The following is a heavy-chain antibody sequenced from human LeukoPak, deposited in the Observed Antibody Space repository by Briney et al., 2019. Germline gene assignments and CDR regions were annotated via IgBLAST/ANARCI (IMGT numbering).Heavy chain of an antibody. CDR3: AGGVLQKFTTYYYDSSGFDY. D-gene: IGHD3-22*01. J-gene: IGHJ4*02. V-gene: IGHV1-69*06. CDR2: IIPIFGTA. CDR1: GGTFSSYA. Sequence: GASVKVSCKASGGTFSSYAISWVRQPPGQGLEWMGGIIPIFGTANYAQKFQGRVTLTADKSTSTAYMELSSLRSEDTAVYYCAGGVLQKFTTYYYDSSGFDYWGQGTLVTVSS.